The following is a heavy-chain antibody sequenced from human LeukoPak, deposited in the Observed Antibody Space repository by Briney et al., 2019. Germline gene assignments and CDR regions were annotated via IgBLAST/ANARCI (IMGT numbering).Heavy chain of an antibody. D-gene: IGHD3-3*01. Sequence: SETLSLTCAVYGGSFSGYYWSWIRQPPGKGLEWIGEINHSGSTNYNPSLKSRVTISVDTSKNQFSLKLSSVTAADTAVYYCARGAGRFLEWLPFDYWGQGTLVTVSS. CDR1: GGSFSGYY. CDR2: INHSGST. V-gene: IGHV4-34*01. CDR3: ARGAGRFLEWLPFDY. J-gene: IGHJ4*02.